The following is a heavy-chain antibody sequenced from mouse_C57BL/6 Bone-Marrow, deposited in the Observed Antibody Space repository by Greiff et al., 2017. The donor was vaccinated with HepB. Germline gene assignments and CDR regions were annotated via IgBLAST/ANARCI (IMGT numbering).Heavy chain of an antibody. CDR3: ARHGMDITTVVATGYFDY. CDR1: GFTFSSYG. D-gene: IGHD1-1*01. J-gene: IGHJ2*01. V-gene: IGHV5-6*01. Sequence: EVKLMESGGDLVKPGGSLKLSCAASGFTFSSYGMSWVRQTPDKRLEWVATISSGGSYTYYPDGVKGRFTISRDNAKNTLYLQMSSLKSEDTAMYYCARHGMDITTVVATGYFDYWGQGTTLTVSS. CDR2: ISSGGSYT.